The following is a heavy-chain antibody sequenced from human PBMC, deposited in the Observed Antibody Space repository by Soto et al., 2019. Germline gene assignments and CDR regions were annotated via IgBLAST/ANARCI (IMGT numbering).Heavy chain of an antibody. CDR2: IYHSGRT. J-gene: IGHJ5*02. CDR1: GGSLSSGAYY. Sequence: PSETLSLTCTVSGGSLSSGAYYWSWIRQQPGKGLEWIGEIYHSGRTYYNPSLKIRVTLSIDKSNNQFSLTLTSVTAADTAVYFCARTGKFYYYDTTGLPFDPWGPGILVTVSS. V-gene: IGHV4-31*03. D-gene: IGHD3-22*01. CDR3: ARTGKFYYYDTTGLPFDP.